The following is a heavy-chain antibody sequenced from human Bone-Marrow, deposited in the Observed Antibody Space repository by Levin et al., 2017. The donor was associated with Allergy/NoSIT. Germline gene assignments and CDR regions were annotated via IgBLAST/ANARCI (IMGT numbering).Heavy chain of an antibody. Sequence: GESLKISCAVSGFIFSSSGVHWVRQPPGRGLEWVAVISSDGSKTYYADSVRGRFIVSRDNSKNTLYLEMNRLRPEDTALYYCAKDDASYWIDPWGQGTLVTVAS. V-gene: IGHV3-30*18. J-gene: IGHJ5*02. CDR2: ISSDGSKT. CDR1: GFIFSSSG. CDR3: AKDDASYWIDP.